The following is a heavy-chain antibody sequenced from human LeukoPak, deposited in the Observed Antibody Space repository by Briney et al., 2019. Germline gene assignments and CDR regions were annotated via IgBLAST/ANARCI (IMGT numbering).Heavy chain of an antibody. V-gene: IGHV3-30*04. J-gene: IGHJ4*02. CDR3: ARADGYNSISY. Sequence: GGSLRLSCAASGFTFSSYPMHWVRQAPGKGLEWVAVISYDGSNKYYADSVQGRFTISRDNSKNTLYLQMNSLRTEDTAVYYCARADGYNSISYWGQGTLVTVSS. CDR2: ISYDGSNK. CDR1: GFTFSSYP. D-gene: IGHD5-24*01.